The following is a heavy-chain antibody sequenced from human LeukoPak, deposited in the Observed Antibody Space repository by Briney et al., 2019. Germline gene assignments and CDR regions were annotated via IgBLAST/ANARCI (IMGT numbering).Heavy chain of an antibody. CDR3: ARHSDAAMVVDY. V-gene: IGHV5-51*01. CDR2: LYPGDSDT. Sequence: HGESLKISCKDSEYSFTSYWSGWVRQMSGKGLEWRGILYPGDSDTTYSPSFQGQVPISADKSINTAYLQWSSLKASDTAMYYCARHSDAAMVVDYWGQGPLVTVSS. D-gene: IGHD5-18*01. CDR1: EYSFTSYW. J-gene: IGHJ4*02.